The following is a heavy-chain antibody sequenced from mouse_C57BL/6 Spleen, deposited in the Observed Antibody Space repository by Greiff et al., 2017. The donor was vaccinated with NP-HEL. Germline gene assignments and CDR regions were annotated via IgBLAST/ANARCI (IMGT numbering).Heavy chain of an antibody. J-gene: IGHJ4*01. CDR3: ARTLIYYYGSSYAMDY. CDR2: INPYNGDT. Sequence: EVKVVESGPELVKPGASVKISCKASGYSFTGYFMNWVKQSHGKSLEWIGRINPYNGDTFYNQKFKGKATLTVDKSSSTAHMELLSLTSEDFAVYYCARTLIYYYGSSYAMDYWGQGTSVTVSS. V-gene: IGHV1-37*01. D-gene: IGHD1-1*01. CDR1: GYSFTGYF.